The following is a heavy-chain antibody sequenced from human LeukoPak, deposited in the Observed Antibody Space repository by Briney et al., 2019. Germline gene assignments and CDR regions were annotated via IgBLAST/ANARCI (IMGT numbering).Heavy chain of an antibody. CDR2: ISYDGSNK. V-gene: IGHV3-30*18. D-gene: IGHD5-12*01. J-gene: IGHJ6*04. CDR3: AKDLDIRGYSGYDREYYYGMDV. CDR1: GFAFSGYT. Sequence: GGSLRLSCVASGFAFSGYTMNWVRQAPGKGLEWVAVISYDGSNKYYADSVKGRFTISRDNSENTLYLQMNSLRAEDTAVYYCAKDLDIRGYSGYDREYYYGMDVWGKGTTVTVSS.